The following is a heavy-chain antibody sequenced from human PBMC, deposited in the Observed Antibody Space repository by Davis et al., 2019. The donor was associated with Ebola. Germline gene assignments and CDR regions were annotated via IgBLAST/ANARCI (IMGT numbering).Heavy chain of an antibody. CDR2: IYGSEIT. J-gene: IGHJ4*02. D-gene: IGHD3/OR15-3a*01. V-gene: IGHV4-4*07. Sequence: GSLRLSCAVSGDSISPYYWSWIRQPAGKGLEWIGRIYGSEITHYNPSVKSRVTMSVDTSMNRFSLILTSVTAADTAVYFCARRHQEQEDYDFETSDVWGQGTLVIVSS. CDR1: GDSISPYY. CDR3: ARRHQEQEDYDFETSDV.